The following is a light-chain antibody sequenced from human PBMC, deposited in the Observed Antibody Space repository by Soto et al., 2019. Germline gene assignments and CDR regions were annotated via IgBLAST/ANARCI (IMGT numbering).Light chain of an antibody. J-gene: IGKJ2*01. Sequence: EVVMTQSPATLSVSPGERATLSCRASQSVGSELAWYQQKPGQAPRLLIYGASTRSTGVPARFSGSGSGTDFTLTISGLQSEDFAVYYCQQYDKWPPYTFGQGTKLEIK. V-gene: IGKV3-15*01. CDR1: QSVGSE. CDR3: QQYDKWPPYT. CDR2: GAS.